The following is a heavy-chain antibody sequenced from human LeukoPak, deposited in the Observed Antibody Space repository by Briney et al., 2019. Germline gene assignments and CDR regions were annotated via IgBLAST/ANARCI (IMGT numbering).Heavy chain of an antibody. CDR2: MNPNSGNT. Sequence: ASVKVSCKASGYTFTSYDINWVRQATGQGLEWMGWMNPNSGNTGYAQKFQGRVTMTRNSSISTAYMELSGLRSEDTAVYYCARGRAAAGRRRGYFDYWGQGTLVTVSS. CDR3: ARGRAAAGRRRGYFDY. J-gene: IGHJ4*02. V-gene: IGHV1-8*01. D-gene: IGHD6-13*01. CDR1: GYTFTSYD.